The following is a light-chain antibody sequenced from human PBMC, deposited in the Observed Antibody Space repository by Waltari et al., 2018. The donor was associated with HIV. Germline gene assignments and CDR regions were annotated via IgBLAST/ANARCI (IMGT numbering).Light chain of an antibody. CDR1: QSLGSN. Sequence: TQSPATLSVAPGERVTLSCRASQSLGSNLAWYQQKPGQAPRHLIYAASTRATGVPARFSGSGSGTQFSLTVSSLQSEDFAIYYCQQYNKWAMYTFGQGTKLEMK. CDR2: AAS. V-gene: IGKV3-15*01. J-gene: IGKJ2*01. CDR3: QQYNKWAMYT.